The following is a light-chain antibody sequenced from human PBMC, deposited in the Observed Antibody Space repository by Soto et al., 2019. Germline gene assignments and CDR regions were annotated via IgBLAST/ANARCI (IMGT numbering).Light chain of an antibody. CDR2: GAS. Sequence: EIVLTQSPATLSLSPGERATLSCRASQSVSSYLAWYQQKPGQAPRLLIYGASNRATGIPDRFSGSGPGTDFTLTISRLEPEDFAVYYCQQYESSPPLTFGGGTKVDIK. V-gene: IGKV3-20*01. J-gene: IGKJ4*01. CDR3: QQYESSPPLT. CDR1: QSVSSY.